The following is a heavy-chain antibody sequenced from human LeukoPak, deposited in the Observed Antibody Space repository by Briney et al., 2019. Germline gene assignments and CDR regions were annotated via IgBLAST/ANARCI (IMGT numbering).Heavy chain of an antibody. D-gene: IGHD3-10*02. CDR2: ISSSGSTI. CDR1: EFNFSNSY. V-gene: IGHV3-11*04. J-gene: IGHJ6*04. CDR3: AELGITMIGGV. Sequence: GGSLRLSCAASEFNFSNSYMGWVRQAPGKGLEWVSYISSSGSTIDYADSVKGRFTISRDNAKNSLYLQMNSLRAEDTAVYYCAELGITMIGGVWGKGTTVIISS.